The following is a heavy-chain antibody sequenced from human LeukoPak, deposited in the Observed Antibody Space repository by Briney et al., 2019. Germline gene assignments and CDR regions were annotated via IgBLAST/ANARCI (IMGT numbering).Heavy chain of an antibody. V-gene: IGHV1-69*04. CDR3: ARDLLRRDGYNRLDAFDI. CDR2: IIPILGIA. D-gene: IGHD5-24*01. CDR1: GGTFSSYT. J-gene: IGHJ3*02. Sequence: SVKVSCKASGGTFSSYTISWVRQAPGQGLEWMGRIIPILGIANYAQKFQGRVTITADKSTSTAYMELSSLRSEDTAVYYCARDLLRRDGYNRLDAFDIWGQGTMVTVSS.